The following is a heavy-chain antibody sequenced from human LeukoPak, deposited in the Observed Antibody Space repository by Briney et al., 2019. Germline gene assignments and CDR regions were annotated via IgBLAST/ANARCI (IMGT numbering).Heavy chain of an antibody. CDR2: ISGTGGST. Sequence: GGSLRLSCAASRFTFSSYAMNWVRQAPGKGLEWVSAISGTGGSTYYADSVKGRFTISRDNAKNSLYLQMNSLRAEDTAVYYCARGSFDSSSWFVGYYYYYGMDVWGQGTTVTVSS. V-gene: IGHV3-23*01. CDR1: RFTFSSYA. D-gene: IGHD6-13*01. J-gene: IGHJ6*02. CDR3: ARGSFDSSSWFVGYYYYYGMDV.